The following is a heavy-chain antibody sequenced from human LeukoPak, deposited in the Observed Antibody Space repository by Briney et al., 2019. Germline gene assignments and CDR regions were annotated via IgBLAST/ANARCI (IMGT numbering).Heavy chain of an antibody. CDR3: ARLTYYYGRGAPSYFDY. J-gene: IGHJ4*02. V-gene: IGHV4-59*08. D-gene: IGHD3-10*01. CDR2: IYYNGSN. CDR1: GGSISDYY. Sequence: PSETLSLTCTVSGGSISDYYWSWIRQPPGKGLEWIGYIYYNGSNNYNPSLKSRVTISVDTSKNQFYLKLSSVTAADTAVYFCARLTYYYGRGAPSYFDYWGQGTLITVSS.